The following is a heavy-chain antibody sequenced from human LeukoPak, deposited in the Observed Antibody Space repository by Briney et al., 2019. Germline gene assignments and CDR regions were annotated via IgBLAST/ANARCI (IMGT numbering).Heavy chain of an antibody. Sequence: GGSLRLSCAASGFTFSSYAMSWVRQAPGKGLGWVSAISGSGGSTYYADSVKGRFTISRDNSKNTLYLQMNSLRAEDTAVYYCANGGVVAAPYYYYYYMDVWGKGTTVTVSS. J-gene: IGHJ6*03. V-gene: IGHV3-23*01. D-gene: IGHD2-15*01. CDR1: GFTFSSYA. CDR3: ANGGVVAAPYYYYYYMDV. CDR2: ISGSGGST.